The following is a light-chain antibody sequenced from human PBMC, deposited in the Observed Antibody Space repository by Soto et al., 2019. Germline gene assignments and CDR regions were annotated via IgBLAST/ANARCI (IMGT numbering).Light chain of an antibody. J-gene: IGLJ1*01. CDR3: CSYADSSTFV. CDR2: EGS. V-gene: IGLV2-23*01. Sequence: HSALTQPASVSGSPGQSITISCTGTSSDVGSYNLVSWYQQHPGKAPKLMIYEGSKRPSGVSNRFSGSKSGNTASLTISGLQAEDEADYYCCSYADSSTFVFGTGTKLTVL. CDR1: SSDVGSYNL.